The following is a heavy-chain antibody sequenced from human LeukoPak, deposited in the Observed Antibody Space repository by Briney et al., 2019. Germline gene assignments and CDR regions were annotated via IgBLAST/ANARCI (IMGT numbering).Heavy chain of an antibody. Sequence: PGRSLRLSCAASGFTFSSYGMHWVRQAPGKGLEWVAVISYDGSNKYYADSVKGRFTISRDNSKNTLYLQMNSLRAEDTAVYYCATSLDCGGDCYLYDYWGQGTLVTVSS. D-gene: IGHD2-21*02. CDR3: ATSLDCGGDCYLYDY. CDR1: GFTFSSYG. CDR2: ISYDGSNK. V-gene: IGHV3-30*03. J-gene: IGHJ4*02.